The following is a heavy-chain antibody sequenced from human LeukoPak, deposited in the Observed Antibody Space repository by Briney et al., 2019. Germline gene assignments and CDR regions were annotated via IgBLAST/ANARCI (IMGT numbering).Heavy chain of an antibody. D-gene: IGHD6-19*01. CDR1: GYTFTSYG. V-gene: IGHV1-18*01. CDR2: ISAYNGNT. J-gene: IGHJ4*02. Sequence: ASVKVSCKASGYTFTSYGISWVRQAPGQGLEWMGWISAYNGNTNYAQKLQGRVTMTTDTSTSTAYMELRSLRSDDTAVYYCATAGYSSGHYYFDYWGQGTLVTVSS. CDR3: ATAGYSSGHYYFDY.